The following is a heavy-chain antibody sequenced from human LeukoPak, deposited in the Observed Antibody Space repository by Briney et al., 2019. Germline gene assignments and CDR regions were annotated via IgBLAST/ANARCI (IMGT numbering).Heavy chain of an antibody. D-gene: IGHD3-22*01. J-gene: IGHJ4*01. V-gene: IGHV4-31*03. CDR3: VRGVRDTIGYYHFDS. CDR2: IYYTGII. Sequence: SQTLSLTCTVSGGSISSAGYFWNRIRQYPGKGLEWIGYIYYTGIIYYNPSLKSRVTISVDTSKNQFSLKLSSVTAADTAVFYCVRGVRDTIGYYHFDSWGQEPWSPSPQ. CDR1: GGSISSAGYF.